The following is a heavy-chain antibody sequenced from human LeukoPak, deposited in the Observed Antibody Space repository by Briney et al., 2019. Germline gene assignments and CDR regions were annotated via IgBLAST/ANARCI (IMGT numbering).Heavy chain of an antibody. J-gene: IGHJ6*03. Sequence: SVTVSCKASGGTFSSYAISWVRQAPGQGLEWMGGIIPIFGTANYAQKFQGRVTITTDESTSTAYMELSSLRSEDTAVYYCARGRFQINYYYYYYMDVWGKGTTVTVSS. CDR1: GGTFSSYA. V-gene: IGHV1-69*05. CDR2: IIPIFGTA. D-gene: IGHD2-21*01. CDR3: ARGRFQINYYYYYYMDV.